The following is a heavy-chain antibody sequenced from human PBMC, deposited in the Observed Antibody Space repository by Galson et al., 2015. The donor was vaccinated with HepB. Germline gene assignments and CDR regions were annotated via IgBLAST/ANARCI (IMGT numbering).Heavy chain of an antibody. CDR3: ARDFHGGETYYCDSSGYP. J-gene: IGHJ5*02. CDR1: GYTFTSYY. CDR2: INPSGGST. Sequence: SVKVSCKASGYTFTSYYMHWVRQAPGQGLEWMGIINPSGGSTSYAQKFQGRVTMTRDTSTSTVYMELSSLRSEDTAVYYCARDFHGGETYYCDSSGYPWGQGTLVTVSS. V-gene: IGHV1-46*03. D-gene: IGHD3-22*01.